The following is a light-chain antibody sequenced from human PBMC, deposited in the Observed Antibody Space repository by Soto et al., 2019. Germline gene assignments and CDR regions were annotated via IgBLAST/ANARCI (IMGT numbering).Light chain of an antibody. CDR3: STSHV. CDR1: DISDYHY. Sequence: QSALTQPASVSGSPGQSITISCTGSDISDYHYVSWYQQYPGKAPKLMIYEVSNRPSGVSHRFSGSKSGNTASLTISGLQAEDEAEYYCSTSHVFATGTKLTVL. V-gene: IGLV2-14*01. CDR2: EVS. J-gene: IGLJ1*01.